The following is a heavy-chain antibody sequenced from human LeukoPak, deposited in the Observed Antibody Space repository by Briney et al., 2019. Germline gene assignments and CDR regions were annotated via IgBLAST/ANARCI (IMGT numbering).Heavy chain of an antibody. V-gene: IGHV3-23*01. J-gene: IGHJ4*02. CDR3: AKGPNYGSGSFAGDY. D-gene: IGHD3-10*01. Sequence: DSVKGRFTISRDNSKNTLYLQMNRLRAEDTAVYYCAKGPNYGSGSFAGDYWGQGTLVTVSS.